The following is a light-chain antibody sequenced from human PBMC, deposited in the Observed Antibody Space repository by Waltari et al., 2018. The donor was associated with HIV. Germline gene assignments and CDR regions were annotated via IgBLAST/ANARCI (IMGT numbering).Light chain of an antibody. CDR1: SSHIGDNY. J-gene: IGLJ1*01. CDR2: DNN. V-gene: IGLV1-51*01. Sequence: QSVLTQPPSVSAAPGQKVTISCSGSSSHIGDNYVSWYQQLPGTAPKLLIYDNNKRPSGIPDRFSGSKSGPSATLGITGLQTGDEADYYCGTWDSSLSAYVFGTGTKVTVL. CDR3: GTWDSSLSAYV.